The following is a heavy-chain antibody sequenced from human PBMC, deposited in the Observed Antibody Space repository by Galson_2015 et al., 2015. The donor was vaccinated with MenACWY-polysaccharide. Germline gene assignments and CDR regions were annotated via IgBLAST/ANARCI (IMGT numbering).Heavy chain of an antibody. CDR2: ISSSSSYK. Sequence: SLRLSCAASGFTVSSYRMNWVRQAPGKGLEWVSSISSSSSYKYYADSVKGRFTISRDNAKNSLYLQMNSLRAEDTAVYYCARVMWIAARPTGYYYSMDVWGKGTTVTVSS. CDR1: GFTVSSYR. J-gene: IGHJ6*03. CDR3: ARVMWIAARPTGYYYSMDV. V-gene: IGHV3-21*01. D-gene: IGHD6-6*01.